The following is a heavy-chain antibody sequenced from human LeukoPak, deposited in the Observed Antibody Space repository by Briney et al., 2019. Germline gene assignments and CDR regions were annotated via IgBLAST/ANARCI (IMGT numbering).Heavy chain of an antibody. Sequence: PSETLSLTCTVSGGSISSYYWSWIRQPPGKGLEWIGYIYYSGSTNYNPSLKSRVTISVDTSKNQFSLKLSSVTAADTAVYYCARDPAYSSSWYGEGFDIWGQGTMVTVSS. CDR1: GGSISSYY. J-gene: IGHJ3*02. D-gene: IGHD6-13*01. CDR3: ARDPAYSSSWYGEGFDI. V-gene: IGHV4-59*01. CDR2: IYYSGST.